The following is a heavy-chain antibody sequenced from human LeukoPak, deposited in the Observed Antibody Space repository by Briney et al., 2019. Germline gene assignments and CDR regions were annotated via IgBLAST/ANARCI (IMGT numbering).Heavy chain of an antibody. D-gene: IGHD2-21*01. V-gene: IGHV3-15*01. J-gene: IGHJ2*01. CDR2: IKSKTDGGTT. Sequence: GGSLRLSCAASGFTFSNAWMSWVRRAPGKGLEWVGRIKSKTDGGTTDYAAPVKGRFIISRDDSKNTLYLQMNSLKTEDTAVYYCTTALTVAYLYWYFDLWGRGTLVTVSS. CDR1: GFTFSNAW. CDR3: TTALTVAYLYWYFDL.